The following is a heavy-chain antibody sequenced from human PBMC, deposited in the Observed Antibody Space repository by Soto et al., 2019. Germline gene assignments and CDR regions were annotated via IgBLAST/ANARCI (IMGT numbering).Heavy chain of an antibody. CDR1: GGTLNSQS. CDR3: ATSLAARRKPYNWLDA. CDR2: IIPMFGTP. V-gene: IGHV1-69*06. D-gene: IGHD6-6*01. Sequence: VPVFQSGAEVKQPGSSVRVSCKVSGGTLNSQSITWVRQAPGQGLEWMGGIIPMFGTPTDAQKFRGRVTISADTSTSTVYMELRSLSSQDTAVYYCATSLAARRKPYNWLDAWGQGTLVTVSS. J-gene: IGHJ5*02.